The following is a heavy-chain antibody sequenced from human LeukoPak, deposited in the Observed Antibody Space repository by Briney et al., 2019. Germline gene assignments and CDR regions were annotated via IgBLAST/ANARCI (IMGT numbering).Heavy chain of an antibody. J-gene: IGHJ4*02. Sequence: GASVKVSCKASGGTFSSYAISWVRQAPGQGLEWMGGIIPIFGTANYAQKFQGRVTITADESTSTAYMELSSLRSEDTAVYYCAYSSSWPPEGDYWGQGTLVTVSS. D-gene: IGHD6-13*01. CDR1: GGTFSSYA. V-gene: IGHV1-69*13. CDR3: AYSSSWPPEGDY. CDR2: IIPIFGTA.